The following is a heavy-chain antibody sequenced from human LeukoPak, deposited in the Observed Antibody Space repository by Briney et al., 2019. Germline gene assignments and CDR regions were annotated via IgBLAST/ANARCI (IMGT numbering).Heavy chain of an antibody. CDR3: ARDRWFGELSHYGMDV. CDR2: IYYSGST. Sequence: SETLSLTCTVSGGSISSGDYYWSWIRQPPGKGLEWIGYIYYSGSTYYNPSLKSRVTMSVDTSKNQFSLKLSSVTAADTAVYYCARDRWFGELSHYGMDVWGKGTTVTVSS. CDR1: GGSISSGDYY. D-gene: IGHD3-10*01. J-gene: IGHJ6*04. V-gene: IGHV4-30-4*01.